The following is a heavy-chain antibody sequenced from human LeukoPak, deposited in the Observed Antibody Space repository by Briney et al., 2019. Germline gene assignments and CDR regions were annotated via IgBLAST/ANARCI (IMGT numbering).Heavy chain of an antibody. CDR1: GGTFSSYA. D-gene: IGHD4-23*01. CDR3: ARGIDYGGNMDY. J-gene: IGHJ4*02. V-gene: IGHV1-18*01. Sequence: GSSVTVSCKASGGTFSSYAISWVRQAPGQGLEWMGWISAYNGNTNYAQKLQGRVTMTTDTSTSTAYMELRSLRSDDTAVYYCARGIDYGGNMDYWGQGTLVTVSS. CDR2: ISAYNGNT.